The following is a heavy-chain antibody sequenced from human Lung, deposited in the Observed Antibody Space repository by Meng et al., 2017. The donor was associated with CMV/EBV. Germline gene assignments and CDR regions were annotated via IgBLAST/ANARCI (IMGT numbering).Heavy chain of an antibody. CDR1: GFTFSDYY. CDR3: ARVIATPSNRFIVVVPAATGEGYYGMDV. D-gene: IGHD2-2*01. J-gene: IGHJ6*02. CDR2: ISSSGSTI. V-gene: IGHV3-11*01. Sequence: SLKISXAASGFTFSDYYMSWIRQAPGKGLEWVSYISSSGSTIYYADSVKGRFTISRDNAKNSLYLQMNSLRAEDTAVYYCARVIATPSNRFIVVVPAATGEGYYGMDVWGQGTTVTVSS.